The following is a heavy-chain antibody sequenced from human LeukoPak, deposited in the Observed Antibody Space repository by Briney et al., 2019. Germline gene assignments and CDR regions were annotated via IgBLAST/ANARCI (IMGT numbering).Heavy chain of an antibody. CDR1: GVSISSYY. CDR3: ARVGAPYSSSWYSYWYFDL. CDR2: IYYSGST. Sequence: SETLSLTCTVSGVSISSYYWSWIRQPPGKGLEWIGYIYYSGSTNYNPSLKSRVTISVDTSKNQFSLKLSSVTAADTAVYYCARVGAPYSSSWYSYWYFDLWGRGTLVTVSS. V-gene: IGHV4-59*01. D-gene: IGHD6-13*01. J-gene: IGHJ2*01.